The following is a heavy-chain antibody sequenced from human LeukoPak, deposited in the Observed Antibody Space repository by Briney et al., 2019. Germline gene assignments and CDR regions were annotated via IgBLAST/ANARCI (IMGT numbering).Heavy chain of an antibody. D-gene: IGHD2-2*01. V-gene: IGHV4-34*01. CDR2: INHSGST. CDR1: GGSFSGYY. Sequence: SETLSLTCAVYGGSFSGYYWSWTRQPPGKGLEWIGEINHSGSTNYNPSLKSRVTISVDTSKNQFSLKLSSVTAADTAVYYCARADIVVVPAAPAVYGMDVWGQGTTVTVSS. J-gene: IGHJ6*02. CDR3: ARADIVVVPAAPAVYGMDV.